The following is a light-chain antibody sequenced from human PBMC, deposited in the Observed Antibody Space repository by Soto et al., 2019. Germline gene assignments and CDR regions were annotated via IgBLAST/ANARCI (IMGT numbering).Light chain of an antibody. Sequence: DIVMTQSPATLSVSPGESATLSCRASQSVASNLAWYQQRPGQAPRLLIYGASTRATGVPVRFSGSGSGTEFTLTISSLQSEDFAVYYCHHYNNWPHTFGGGTKVEIK. CDR3: HHYNNWPHT. J-gene: IGKJ4*01. CDR1: QSVASN. CDR2: GAS. V-gene: IGKV3-15*01.